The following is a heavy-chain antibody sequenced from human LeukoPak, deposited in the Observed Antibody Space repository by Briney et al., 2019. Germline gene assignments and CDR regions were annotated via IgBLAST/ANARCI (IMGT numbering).Heavy chain of an antibody. J-gene: IGHJ3*02. Sequence: GASVKVSCKASGYTFTGYYMHWVRQAPGQGLEWMGWINPNSGGTNYAQKFQGRVTMTRDTSISTAYMELSRLRSDDTAVYYCARDIVVRYYGSGSYYISADASDIWGQGTMVTVSS. CDR3: ARDIVVRYYGSGSYYISADASDI. D-gene: IGHD3-10*01. CDR1: GYTFTGYY. CDR2: INPNSGGT. V-gene: IGHV1-2*02.